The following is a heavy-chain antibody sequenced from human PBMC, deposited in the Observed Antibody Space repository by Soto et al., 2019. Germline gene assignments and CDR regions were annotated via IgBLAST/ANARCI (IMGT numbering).Heavy chain of an antibody. J-gene: IGHJ3*02. CDR1: GGSISSGDYY. CDR2: IYYSGST. Sequence: SETLSLTCTVSGGSISSGDYYWSWIRQPPGKGLEWIGYIYYSGSTYYNPSLKSRVTISVDTSKNQFSLKLSSVTAADTAVYYCASVPCGGECYGAFDIWGQGTMVTVSS. D-gene: IGHD2-21*01. CDR3: ASVPCGGECYGAFDI. V-gene: IGHV4-30-4*01.